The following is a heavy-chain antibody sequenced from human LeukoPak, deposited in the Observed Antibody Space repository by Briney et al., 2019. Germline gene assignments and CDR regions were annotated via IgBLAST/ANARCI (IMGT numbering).Heavy chain of an antibody. D-gene: IGHD3-10*01. J-gene: IGHJ6*03. V-gene: IGHV4-34*01. Sequence: PSETLSLTCALSGGSITDYYYNWVRQPPGKGLEWMGEINHSGSTTYNPSLKSRVIITVDTSKNQFSLKLTSVTAADTAVYYCARVGDLFGAHRVRGLPPDYYYMDVWGKGTTVTVSS. CDR3: ARVGDLFGAHRVRGLPPDYYYMDV. CDR1: GGSITDYY. CDR2: INHSGST.